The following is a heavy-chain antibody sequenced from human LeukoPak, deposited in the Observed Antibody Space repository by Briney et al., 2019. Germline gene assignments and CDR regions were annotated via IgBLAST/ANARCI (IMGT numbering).Heavy chain of an antibody. CDR1: GFRFSSYG. V-gene: IGHV3-33*01. CDR2: IWYDGTNK. J-gene: IGHJ4*02. D-gene: IGHD5-18*01. Sequence: HPGRSLILSCAASGFRFSSYGMHWVRQAPGKGLEWVAVIWYDGTNKYYADSVKGRFTISRDNSKNTLYLQMNSLRAEDTAVYYCARDQRGFSYSKYYFDYWGQGTLVTVSS. CDR3: ARDQRGFSYSKYYFDY.